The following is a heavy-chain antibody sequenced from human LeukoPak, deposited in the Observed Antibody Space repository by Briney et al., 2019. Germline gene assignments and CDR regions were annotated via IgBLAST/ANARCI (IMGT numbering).Heavy chain of an antibody. Sequence: PGGSLRLSCAASGFTFSHYGMHWVRQAPGKGLEWVAGIRYDGSNQYYADSVKGRFTISRDNPRNTLYLQMNSLRAEDTAVYYCARDDCSSTTCYAYWGQGTLVTVSS. J-gene: IGHJ4*02. CDR2: IRYDGSNQ. CDR1: GFTFSHYG. CDR3: ARDDCSSTTCYAY. D-gene: IGHD2-2*01. V-gene: IGHV3-33*01.